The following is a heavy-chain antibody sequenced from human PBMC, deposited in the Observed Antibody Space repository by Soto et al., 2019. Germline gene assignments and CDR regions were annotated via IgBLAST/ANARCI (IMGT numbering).Heavy chain of an antibody. V-gene: IGHV4-31*03. D-gene: IGHD1-1*01. CDR3: ARVVNDYNFSYYYGMDV. CDR1: GGSIRSGGDY. Sequence: QVQLQEAGPGLVKPSQTLSLTCTVSGGSIRSGGDYWSWIRQHPGKGLEWLGYIYYSGSTHYNPSLKSRVTISVDTSQNQYSLKQSSVTAADTAVDYCARVVNDYNFSYYYGMDVWGPGTTVTVSS. CDR2: IYYSGST. J-gene: IGHJ6*02.